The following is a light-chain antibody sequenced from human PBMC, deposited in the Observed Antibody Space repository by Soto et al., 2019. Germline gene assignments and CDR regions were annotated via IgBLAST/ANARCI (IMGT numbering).Light chain of an antibody. CDR2: AAS. V-gene: IGKV1-39*01. CDR1: ETISNY. J-gene: IGKJ2*01. CDR3: QQTFDTPYT. Sequence: DIQMAQSPSSLSASVGDRVIITCRASETISNYLNWYQQKPGKAPNLLIYAASSLQSGVPSRFSGRESGTDFFLPISSLQPEDFATYYCQQTFDTPYTFGQGTKVEIK.